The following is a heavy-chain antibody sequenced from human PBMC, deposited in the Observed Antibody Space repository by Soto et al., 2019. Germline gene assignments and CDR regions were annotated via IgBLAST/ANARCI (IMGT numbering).Heavy chain of an antibody. CDR2: ISSSSYI. J-gene: IGHJ6*03. D-gene: IGHD3-3*01. Sequence: GESLRLSCAASGFTFSSYSMNWVRQAPGKGLEWVSSISSSSYIYYADSVKGRFTISRDNAKNSLYLQMNSLRAEDTAVYYCARADYDFWSGYYEYDYYYYMDVWGKGTTVTVSS. V-gene: IGHV3-21*01. CDR1: GFTFSSYS. CDR3: ARADYDFWSGYYEYDYYYYMDV.